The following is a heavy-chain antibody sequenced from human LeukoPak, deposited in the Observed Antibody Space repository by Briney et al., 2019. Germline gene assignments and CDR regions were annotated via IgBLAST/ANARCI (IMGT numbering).Heavy chain of an antibody. V-gene: IGHV4-34*01. CDR1: GGSFSGCY. D-gene: IGHD3-3*01. CDR3: ARRRTIFGVAERSPFDY. Sequence: SETLSLTCAVYGGSFSGCYWSWIRQPPGKGLEWIGEINHSGSTNYNPSLKSRVTISVDTSKNQFSLKLSSVTAADTAVYYCARRRTIFGVAERSPFDYWGQGTLVTVSS. CDR2: INHSGST. J-gene: IGHJ4*02.